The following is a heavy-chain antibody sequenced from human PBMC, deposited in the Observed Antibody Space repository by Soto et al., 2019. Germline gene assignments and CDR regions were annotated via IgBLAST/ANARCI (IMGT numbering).Heavy chain of an antibody. CDR1: GDSVSSDTAA. D-gene: IGHD6-6*01. J-gene: IGHJ6*02. CDR2: TYYRSQWYD. V-gene: IGHV6-1*01. Sequence: QTLSLTCAISGDSVSSDTAAWNWIRQSPSRGLEWLGRTYYRSQWYDDYSLSVKSRMTITPDTSKNQFSLHLNSVTPDDTAVYYCAKEFSSSASDDLYYYGMDVWGQGTTVTVSS. CDR3: AKEFSSSASDDLYYYGMDV.